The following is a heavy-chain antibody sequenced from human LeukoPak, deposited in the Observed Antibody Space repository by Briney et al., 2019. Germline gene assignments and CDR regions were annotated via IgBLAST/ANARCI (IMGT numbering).Heavy chain of an antibody. D-gene: IGHD1-1*01. V-gene: IGHV1-46*01. CDR2: ISPSGAST. CDR1: GYTFTNYY. Sequence: ASVTVSCKASGYTFTNYYMHWVRQAPGQGLEWMGMISPSGASTSYAQKFQGRVTMTRDVSTSTVYMELSSLRSEDTAVYYCARHTTGYNSPRDYFNIWGQGTMVTVSS. CDR3: ARHTTGYNSPRDYFNI. J-gene: IGHJ3*02.